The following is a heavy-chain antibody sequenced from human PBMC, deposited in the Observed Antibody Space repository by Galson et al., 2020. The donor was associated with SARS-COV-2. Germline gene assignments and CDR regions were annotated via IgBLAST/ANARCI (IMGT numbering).Heavy chain of an antibody. D-gene: IGHD6-19*01. Sequence: QAGGSLRLSCAASGFTVSSNYMSWVRQAPGKGLEWVSVIYSGGSTYYADSVKGRFTISRDNSKNTLYLQMNSLRAEDTAVYYCARDLIEAGSLDYWGQGTLVTVSS. CDR1: GFTVSSNY. CDR2: IYSGGST. V-gene: IGHV3-66*01. CDR3: ARDLIEAGSLDY. J-gene: IGHJ4*02.